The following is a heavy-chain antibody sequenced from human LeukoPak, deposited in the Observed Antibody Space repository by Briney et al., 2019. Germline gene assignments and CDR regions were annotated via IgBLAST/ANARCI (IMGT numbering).Heavy chain of an antibody. Sequence: QSGGSLRLSCAASGFTLSSYAMSWVRQGPGKGLEWVSYISSSGSTIYYADSVKGRFTISRDNAKNSLYLQMNSLRAEDTAVYYCAELGITMIGGVWGKGTTVTISS. D-gene: IGHD3-10*02. CDR1: GFTLSSYA. J-gene: IGHJ6*04. CDR3: AELGITMIGGV. V-gene: IGHV3-48*03. CDR2: ISSSGSTI.